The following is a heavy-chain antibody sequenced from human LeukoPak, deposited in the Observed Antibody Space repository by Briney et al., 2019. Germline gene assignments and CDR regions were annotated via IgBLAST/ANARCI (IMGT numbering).Heavy chain of an antibody. CDR2: ISGSGGST. D-gene: IGHD3-3*01. CDR1: GFSVSSYG. V-gene: IGHV3-23*01. Sequence: GGSLRLSCAVSGFSVSSYGMSWVRQAPGKGLEWVSAISGSGGSTYYADSVKGRFTISRDNSKNTLYLQMNSLRAEDTAVYYCAKDHWEWDYYYGMDVWGQGTTVTVSS. CDR3: AKDHWEWDYYYGMDV. J-gene: IGHJ6*02.